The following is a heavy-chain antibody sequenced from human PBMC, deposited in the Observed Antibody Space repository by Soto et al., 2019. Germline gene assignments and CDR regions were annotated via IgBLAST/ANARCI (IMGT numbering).Heavy chain of an antibody. CDR3: ARLGYCSSTSCYRGGIGY. D-gene: IGHD2-2*02. Sequence: QVQLVESGGGVVQPGRSLRLSCAASGFTFSSYAMHWVRQAPGKGLEWVAVISYDGSNKYYADSVKGRFTISRDNSKNTLYLQMNSLRAEDTAVYYRARLGYCSSTSCYRGGIGYWGQGTLVTVSS. J-gene: IGHJ4*02. CDR2: ISYDGSNK. V-gene: IGHV3-30-3*01. CDR1: GFTFSSYA.